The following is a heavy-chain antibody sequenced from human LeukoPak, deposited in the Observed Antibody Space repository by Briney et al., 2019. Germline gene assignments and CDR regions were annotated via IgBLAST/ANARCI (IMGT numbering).Heavy chain of an antibody. Sequence: GGSPRLSCAASGFTFSSYAMSWARQAPGKGLEWVSAISGSGGSTYYADSVKGRFTISRDNSKNTLYLQMNSLRAEDTAVYYCARESYDYVWGSYRPGEYWGQGTLVTVSS. V-gene: IGHV3-23*01. J-gene: IGHJ4*02. D-gene: IGHD3-16*02. CDR3: ARESYDYVWGSYRPGEY. CDR1: GFTFSSYA. CDR2: ISGSGGST.